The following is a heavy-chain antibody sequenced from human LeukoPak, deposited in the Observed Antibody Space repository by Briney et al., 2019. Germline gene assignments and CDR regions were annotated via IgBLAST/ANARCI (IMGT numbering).Heavy chain of an antibody. CDR2: INHSGST. CDR1: GGSFSGYY. V-gene: IGHV4-34*01. CDR3: AGIATGFNWFDP. D-gene: IGHD6-13*01. J-gene: IGHJ5*02. Sequence: SETLSLTCAVYGGSFSGYYWSWFRQPPRKGLEWIGEINHSGSTNYNPSLKSRVTISVDTYKNQFSLKLSSVTAADTAAYYCAGIATGFNWFDPWGQGTLVTVSS.